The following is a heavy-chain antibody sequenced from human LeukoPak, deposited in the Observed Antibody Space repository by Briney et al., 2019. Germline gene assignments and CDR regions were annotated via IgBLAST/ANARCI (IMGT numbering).Heavy chain of an antibody. CDR3: ARLKCISTTCPSRYVMDI. J-gene: IGHJ6*02. CDR2: IYYSGST. D-gene: IGHD2-2*01. V-gene: IGHV4-59*01. Sequence: SETLSLTCSVSGGSISSYYWSWIRQPPGKGLEYIGYIYYSGSTNYNPSLKSRVTISVDTSKDQFSLNLTSVTAADTAVYYCARLKCISTTCPSRYVMDIWGQGTTVTVSS. CDR1: GGSISSYY.